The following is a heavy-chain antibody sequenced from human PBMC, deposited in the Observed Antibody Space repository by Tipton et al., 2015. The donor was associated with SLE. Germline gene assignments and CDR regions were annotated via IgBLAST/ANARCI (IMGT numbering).Heavy chain of an antibody. J-gene: IGHJ6*03. V-gene: IGHV4-59*08. CDR1: GGSINSHY. CDR2: ISYGGGT. CDR3: ARQPVYYYYYMDV. Sequence: TLSLTCSVSGGSINSHYWIWIRQPPGKGLEWIGYISYGGGTNYNPSLKSRVTISVDTSKNQFSLKLSSVTAADTAVYYCARQPVYYYYYMDVWGKGTTVTVSS.